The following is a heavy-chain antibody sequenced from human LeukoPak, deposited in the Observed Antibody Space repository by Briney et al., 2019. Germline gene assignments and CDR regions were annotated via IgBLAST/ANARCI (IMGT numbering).Heavy chain of an antibody. CDR1: GFTFSNYV. CDR3: AQGVMGASPHPGLIEY. D-gene: IGHD1-26*01. CDR2: IRYDVSDK. V-gene: IGHV3-30*02. J-gene: IGHJ4*02. Sequence: GGSLRLSCGASGFTFSNYVMHWVRQAPGKGLEWVAFIRYDVSDKYYADSVKGRFTISRDNSKNTLYLQMNSLRVEDAAVYSCAQGVMGASPHPGLIEYWGQGTLVTVSS.